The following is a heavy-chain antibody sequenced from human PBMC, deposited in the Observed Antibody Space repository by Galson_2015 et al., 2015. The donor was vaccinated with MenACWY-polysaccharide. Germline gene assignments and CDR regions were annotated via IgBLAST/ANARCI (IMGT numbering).Heavy chain of an antibody. CDR1: GFTFGDYA. CDR3: TRDRPIDY. J-gene: IGHJ4*02. Sequence: SLRLSCAASGFTFGDYAMDWFRQAPGKGLEWVGFIRCKASGEKTGYAASVKGRFTISRDDYKSTAYLQMHSLQTDDTAIYYCTRDRPIDYWGQAPLVTVSS. V-gene: IGHV3-49*03. CDR2: IRCKASGEKT.